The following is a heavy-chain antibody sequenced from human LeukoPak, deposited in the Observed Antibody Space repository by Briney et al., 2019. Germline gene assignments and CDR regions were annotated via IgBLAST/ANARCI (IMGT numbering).Heavy chain of an antibody. CDR2: ISYIGST. J-gene: IGHJ3*02. Sequence: SETLSLTCAVSGDSFSSHYWTWIRQPPGKGLEWIGYISYIGSTNYDPSLKSRVTISIDTSKNQFSLKLSSVTAADTAVYYCARDLVTVTKGFDIWGQGTMVSVSS. V-gene: IGHV4-59*11. CDR1: GDSFSSHY. D-gene: IGHD4-17*01. CDR3: ARDLVTVTKGFDI.